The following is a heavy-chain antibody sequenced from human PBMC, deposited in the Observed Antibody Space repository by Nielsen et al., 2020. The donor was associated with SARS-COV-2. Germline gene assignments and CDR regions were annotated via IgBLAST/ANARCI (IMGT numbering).Heavy chain of an antibody. D-gene: IGHD5-18*01. CDR3: ARDLGASYGYDY. CDR2: ISGSGGST. V-gene: IGHV3-23*01. Sequence: VRQMPGKGLEWVSAISGSGGSTYYADSVKGRFTISRDNSKNTLYLQMNSLRAEDTAVYYCARDLGASYGYDYWGQGTLVTVSS. J-gene: IGHJ4*02.